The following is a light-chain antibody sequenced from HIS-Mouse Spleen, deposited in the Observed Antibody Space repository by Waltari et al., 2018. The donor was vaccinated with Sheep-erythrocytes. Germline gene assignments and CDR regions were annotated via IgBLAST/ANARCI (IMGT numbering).Light chain of an antibody. CDR2: EGS. V-gene: IGLV2-23*01. CDR1: SSDVGSYNL. J-gene: IGLJ3*02. Sequence: QSALTQPASVSGSPGQSITISCTGTSSDVGSYNLVSWYQRYPGKAPKLMIYEGSKRPSGVSNRFSGSKSGNTASLTISGLQAEDEADYYCCSYAGSSTWVLGGGTKLTVL. CDR3: CSYAGSSTWV.